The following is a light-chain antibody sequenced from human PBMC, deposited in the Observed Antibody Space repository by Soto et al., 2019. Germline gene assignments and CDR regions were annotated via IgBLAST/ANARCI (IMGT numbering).Light chain of an antibody. CDR3: QRVNSYPLT. V-gene: IGKV1-9*01. CDR1: QGIARY. J-gene: IGKJ4*01. Sequence: IQLTQSPSSLSASVGDRVTITSRARQGIARYLAWYQQKPGKAPNVLIYAESTLQSGVPSRFSGSESGTDFTLTSSSLQPEDFSTYYCQRVNSYPLTFGGGTKVEIK. CDR2: AES.